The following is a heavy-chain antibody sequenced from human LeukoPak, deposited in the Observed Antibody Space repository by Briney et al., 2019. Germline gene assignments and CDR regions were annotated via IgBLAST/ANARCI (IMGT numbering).Heavy chain of an antibody. D-gene: IGHD1-14*01. CDR2: ISSSGSTI. CDR1: GFTFSTYS. J-gene: IGHJ4*02. V-gene: IGHV3-48*04. CDR3: ARDLLVEGTDYFDY. Sequence: PGGSLRLSCAASGFTFSTYSMSWIRQAPGKGLEWVSYISSSGSTIYYADSVKGRFTISRDNAKNSLYLQMNSLRAEDTAVYYCARDLLVEGTDYFDYWGQGTLVTVSS.